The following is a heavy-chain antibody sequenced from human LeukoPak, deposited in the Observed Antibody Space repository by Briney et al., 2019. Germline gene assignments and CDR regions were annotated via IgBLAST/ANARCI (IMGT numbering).Heavy chain of an antibody. D-gene: IGHD3-22*01. Sequence: GGSLRLSCAASGFTFSDYTISWVRQAPGKGLEWVSSISRSSAYIDYADSVKGRFTISRDNAMTSVYLQMDSLIAEDTAMYYCARDPQYYYDSSGYYGYWGQGTLVTVSS. CDR2: ISRSSAYI. CDR1: GFTFSDYT. CDR3: ARDPQYYYDSSGYYGY. V-gene: IGHV3-21*06. J-gene: IGHJ4*02.